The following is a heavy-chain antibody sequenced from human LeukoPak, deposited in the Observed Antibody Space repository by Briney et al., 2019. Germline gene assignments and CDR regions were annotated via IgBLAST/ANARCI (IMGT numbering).Heavy chain of an antibody. CDR1: GFTFSSYA. J-gene: IGHJ4*02. Sequence: GGSLRLSCAASGFTFSSYAMSWVRQAPGKGLEWVSTISNSAARTYYTDSVKGRFTISRDNSKNTLYLQMNSLGAEDTAVYYCARKVCSSTSCYLLDYWGQGTLVTVSS. CDR3: ARKVCSSTSCYLLDY. CDR2: ISNSAART. D-gene: IGHD2-2*01. V-gene: IGHV3-23*01.